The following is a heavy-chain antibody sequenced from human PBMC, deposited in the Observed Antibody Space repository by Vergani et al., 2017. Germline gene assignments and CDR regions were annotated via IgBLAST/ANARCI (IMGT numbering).Heavy chain of an antibody. Sequence: QVQLVQSGAEVKKPGASVKVSCKASGYTFTSYYMHWVRQAPGQGLEWMGIINPSGGSTSYAQKFQGRVTMTRDTATSTVYMELRSLRSDDTAVYYCARAVYYYGSGSYFSPQGWFDPWGQGTLVTVSS. V-gene: IGHV1-46*01. CDR3: ARAVYYYGSGSYFSPQGWFDP. D-gene: IGHD3-10*01. CDR1: GYTFTSYY. CDR2: INPSGGST. J-gene: IGHJ5*02.